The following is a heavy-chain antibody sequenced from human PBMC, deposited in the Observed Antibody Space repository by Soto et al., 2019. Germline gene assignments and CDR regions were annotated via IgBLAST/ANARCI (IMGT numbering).Heavy chain of an antibody. Sequence: SVKVSCKASGGTFSSYAISWVRQAPGQGLEWMGGIIPIFGTANYAQKFQGRVTITADESTSTAYMELSSLRSEDTAVYYCASYGDYALYYYYGMDVWGQGTTVTVSS. J-gene: IGHJ6*02. V-gene: IGHV1-69*13. CDR3: ASYGDYALYYYYGMDV. CDR1: GGTFSSYA. CDR2: IIPIFGTA. D-gene: IGHD4-17*01.